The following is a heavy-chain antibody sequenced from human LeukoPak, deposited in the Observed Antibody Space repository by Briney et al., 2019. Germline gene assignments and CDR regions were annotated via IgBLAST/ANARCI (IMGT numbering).Heavy chain of an antibody. CDR3: ARDSHLSQLHGAFDI. D-gene: IGHD2-2*01. CDR2: ISSSSDII. J-gene: IGHJ3*02. V-gene: IGHV3-48*02. Sequence: GGSLRLSCAASGFIFSSYRMTWVRQAPGKGLEWVSYISSSSDIIYSADSVKGRFTISRDNAKNSLYLQTNGLRDEDTAVYYCARDSHLSQLHGAFDIWGQGTLVTVSS. CDR1: GFIFSSYR.